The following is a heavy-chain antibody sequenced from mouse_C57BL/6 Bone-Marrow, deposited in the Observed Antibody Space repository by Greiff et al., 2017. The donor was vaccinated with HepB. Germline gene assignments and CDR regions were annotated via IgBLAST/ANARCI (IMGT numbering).Heavy chain of an antibody. D-gene: IGHD1-1*01. CDR1: GYTFTSYT. CDR3: ARGRVYYGSSYAMDY. J-gene: IGHJ4*01. Sequence: VKVVESGAELARPGASVKMSCKASGYTFTSYTMHWVKQRPGQGLEWIGYINPSSGYTKYNQKFKDKATLTADKSSSTAYMQLSSLTSEDSAVYYCARGRVYYGSSYAMDYWGQGTSVTVSS. V-gene: IGHV1-4*01. CDR2: INPSSGYT.